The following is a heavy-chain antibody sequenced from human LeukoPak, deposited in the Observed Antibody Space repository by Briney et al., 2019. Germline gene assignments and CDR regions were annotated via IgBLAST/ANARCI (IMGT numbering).Heavy chain of an antibody. J-gene: IGHJ4*02. CDR3: ARDLDYGDYVYGY. CDR1: GFTVSSNY. CDR2: IYSGGST. Sequence: GGSLRLSCAASGFTVSSNYMSWVRQAPGKGLEWVSDIYSGGSTYYADSVKGRFTNSRDNSKNTLYLQKNSLRAEDTAVYYCARDLDYGDYVYGYWGQGTLVTVSS. D-gene: IGHD4-17*01. V-gene: IGHV3-66*02.